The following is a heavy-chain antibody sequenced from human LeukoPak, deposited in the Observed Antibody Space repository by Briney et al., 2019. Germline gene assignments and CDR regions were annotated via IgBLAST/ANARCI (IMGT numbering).Heavy chain of an antibody. CDR1: GFTLSGKA. CDR3: AKSSCSGGTCYRFDY. CDR2: ISGSGGST. Sequence: GGPRRLSLEASGFTLSGKAMSWFGQAPGRGRDGVSPISGSGGSTYYADSVKGRFTISRDNSKNTLYLQMNSLRVEDTAVYYCAKSSCSGGTCYRFDYWGQGTLVTVSS. D-gene: IGHD2-15*01. J-gene: IGHJ4*02. V-gene: IGHV3-23*01.